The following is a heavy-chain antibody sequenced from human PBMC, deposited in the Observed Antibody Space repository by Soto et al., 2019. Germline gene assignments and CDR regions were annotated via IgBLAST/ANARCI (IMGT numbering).Heavy chain of an antibody. CDR1: GFSLSNAGLG. CDR3: ASTYSSSWYWFDP. J-gene: IGHJ5*02. Sequence: QVTVKESGPVLVKPTETLTLTCTVSGFSLSNAGLGVSWIRQPPGKALEWLAHIFSNDEKSYSTSLKSRLTNSKDTTKSQVVLIMTNMDPVDTATYYCASTYSSSWYWFDPWGQGTLVTVSS. CDR2: IFSNDEK. D-gene: IGHD6-13*01. V-gene: IGHV2-26*04.